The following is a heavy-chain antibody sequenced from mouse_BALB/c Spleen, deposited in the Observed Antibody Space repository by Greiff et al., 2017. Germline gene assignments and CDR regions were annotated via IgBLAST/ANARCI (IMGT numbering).Heavy chain of an antibody. Sequence: QVHVKQSGPELVRPGVSVKISCKGSGYIFTDYAMHWVKQSHAKSLEWIGVISTYYGNTNYNQKFKGKATMTVDKSSSTAYMELARLTSEDSAIYYCARSAGSTMITTAWFAYWGQGTLVTVSA. CDR1: GYIFTDYA. V-gene: IGHV1-67*01. CDR2: ISTYYGNT. D-gene: IGHD2-4*01. J-gene: IGHJ3*01. CDR3: ARSAGSTMITTAWFAY.